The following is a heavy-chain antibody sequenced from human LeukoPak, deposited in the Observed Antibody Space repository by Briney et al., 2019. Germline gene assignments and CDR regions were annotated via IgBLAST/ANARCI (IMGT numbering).Heavy chain of an antibody. Sequence: PGGSLRLSCAASGFTFSSNAMSWVRQAPGKGLEWVSAISGSGGSTYYADSVKGRFTISRDNSKNTLHLQMNNLKAEDTAVYYCAKTELVMNYYYYVDVWGKGTTVTVSS. V-gene: IGHV3-23*01. D-gene: IGHD2-21*01. CDR3: AKTELVMNYYYYVDV. CDR1: GFTFSSNA. J-gene: IGHJ6*03. CDR2: ISGSGGST.